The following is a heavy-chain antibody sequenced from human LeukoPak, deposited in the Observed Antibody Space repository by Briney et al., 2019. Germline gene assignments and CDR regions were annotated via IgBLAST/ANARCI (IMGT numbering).Heavy chain of an antibody. CDR3: ARDEVVAAPNYFGMVV. D-gene: IGHD2-15*01. CDR1: GYTFTSYD. V-gene: IGHV1-8*01. J-gene: IGHJ6*02. Sequence: ASVKVSCKASGYTFTSYDVNWVRQATEQGLEWMGWMNPNSGNTGLAQKFQGRVTLTRDTSLSTAYMELSNLRSDDTAVYYCARDEVVAAPNYFGMVVWGQGTTLSVSS. CDR2: MNPNSGNT.